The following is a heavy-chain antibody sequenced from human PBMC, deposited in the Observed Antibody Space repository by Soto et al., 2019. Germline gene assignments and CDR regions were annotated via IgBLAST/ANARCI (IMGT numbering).Heavy chain of an antibody. D-gene: IGHD6-13*01. J-gene: IGHJ6*02. Sequence: GGSLRLSCAASGFTFSSYAMSWVRQAPGKGLEWVSAISGSGGSTYYADSVKGRFTISRDNSKNTLYLQMNSLRAEDTAVYYCAKDRYIAAAGTPYYYYYGMDVWGQGTTVTVS. CDR2: ISGSGGST. CDR1: GFTFSSYA. CDR3: AKDRYIAAAGTPYYYYYGMDV. V-gene: IGHV3-23*01.